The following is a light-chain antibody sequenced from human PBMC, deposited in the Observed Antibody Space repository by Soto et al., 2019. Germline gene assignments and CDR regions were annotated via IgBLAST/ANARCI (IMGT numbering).Light chain of an antibody. CDR3: QQYVSSSWT. Sequence: EIVLTQSPGTLSLSPGERATLSCRASQSVSGSYLAWYQQKPGQAPRLLIDGASSRATGIPDRFSGSGSGTDFTLTISRLEPEDFAVYYCQQYVSSSWTFGQGTKVEIK. CDR1: QSVSGSY. V-gene: IGKV3-20*01. CDR2: GAS. J-gene: IGKJ1*01.